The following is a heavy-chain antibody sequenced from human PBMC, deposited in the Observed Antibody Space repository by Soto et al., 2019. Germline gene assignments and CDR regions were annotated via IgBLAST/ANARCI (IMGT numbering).Heavy chain of an antibody. Sequence: LRLSCAASGFTFSSYEMNWVRQAPGKGLEWVSYISSSGSTIYYADSVKGRFTISRDNAKNSLYLQMNSLRAEDTAVYYCARRNSGSYCNSPLPIDYWGQGTLVTVS. D-gene: IGHD3-10*01. CDR3: ARRNSGSYCNSPLPIDY. J-gene: IGHJ4*02. CDR1: GFTFSSYE. V-gene: IGHV3-48*03. CDR2: ISSSGSTI.